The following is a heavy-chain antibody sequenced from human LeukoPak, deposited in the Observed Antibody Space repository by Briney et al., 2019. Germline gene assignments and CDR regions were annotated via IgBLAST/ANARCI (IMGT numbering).Heavy chain of an antibody. CDR3: ARGKLRFLEWLFRFDP. V-gene: IGHV4-34*01. D-gene: IGHD3-3*01. J-gene: IGHJ5*02. Sequence: PSETLSLTCAVYGGSFSGYYWSWIRQPPGKGLEWIGEINHSGSTNYNPSLKSRVTISVDTSKNQFSLKLSSVTAADTAVYYCARGKLRFLEWLFRFDPWGQGTLVTVSS. CDR2: INHSGST. CDR1: GGSFSGYY.